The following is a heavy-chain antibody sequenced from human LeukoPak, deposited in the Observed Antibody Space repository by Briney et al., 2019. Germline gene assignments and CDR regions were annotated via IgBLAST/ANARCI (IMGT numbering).Heavy chain of an antibody. CDR2: IYYSGST. D-gene: IGHD6-6*01. V-gene: IGHV4-39*07. CDR3: ARSPLAARREGAFDY. J-gene: IGHJ4*02. CDR1: GDSISSSSSY. Sequence: PSETLSLTCTVSGDSISSSSSYWGWIRQPPGEGLEWIGSIYYSGSTNYNPSLKSRVTISVDTSKNQFSLKLSSVTAADTAVYYCARSPLAARREGAFDYWGQGTLVTVSS.